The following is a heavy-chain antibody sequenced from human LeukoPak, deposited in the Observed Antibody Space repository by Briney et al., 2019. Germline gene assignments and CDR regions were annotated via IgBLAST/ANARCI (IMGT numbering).Heavy chain of an antibody. J-gene: IGHJ5*02. CDR2: IYPGDSDT. V-gene: IGHV5-51*01. D-gene: IGHD2-2*01. Sequence: GESLKISCKGSGYSFTSYWIGWVRQMSGKGLEWMGIIYPGDSDTRYSPSFQGQVTISADKSISTAYLQWSSLKASDTAMYYCARQAPIIVVVPAAILGGWFDPWGQGTLVTVSS. CDR3: ARQAPIIVVVPAAILGGWFDP. CDR1: GYSFTSYW.